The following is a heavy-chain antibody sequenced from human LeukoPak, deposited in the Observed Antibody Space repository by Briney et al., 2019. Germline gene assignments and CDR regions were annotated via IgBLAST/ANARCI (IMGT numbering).Heavy chain of an antibody. Sequence: PSETLSLTCTVSGGSISSYYWGWIRQPAGKGLEWIGRIYTSGSTNYNPSLKSRVTMSVDTSKNQFSLKLSSVTAADTAVYYCARDYDYVWGSYRRHTYNWFDPWGQGTLVTVSS. J-gene: IGHJ5*02. CDR1: GGSISSYY. CDR2: IYTSGST. V-gene: IGHV4-4*07. CDR3: ARDYDYVWGSYRRHTYNWFDP. D-gene: IGHD3-16*02.